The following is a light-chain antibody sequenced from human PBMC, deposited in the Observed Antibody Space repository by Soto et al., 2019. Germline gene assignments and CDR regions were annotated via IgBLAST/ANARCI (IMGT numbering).Light chain of an antibody. V-gene: IGLV2-11*01. Sequence: QSALTQPRSVSGSPGQSVTISCTGTSSDVGRYNYVSWYQHHPGKAPKLMIHDVSKRPSGVPDRFSGSKSGNTASLTISGLQAEDEAEYYCCSYADSYTLLFGGGTKVTVL. CDR1: SSDVGRYNY. CDR2: DVS. J-gene: IGLJ2*01. CDR3: CSYADSYTLL.